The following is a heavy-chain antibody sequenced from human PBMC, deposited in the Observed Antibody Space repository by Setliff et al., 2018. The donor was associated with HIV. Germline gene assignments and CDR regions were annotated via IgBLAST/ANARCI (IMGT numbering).Heavy chain of an antibody. V-gene: IGHV4-38-2*01. CDR3: ARGGVAAASYYFDY. D-gene: IGHD6-13*01. J-gene: IGHJ4*02. CDR1: GYSISSGYY. Sequence: PSETLSLTCAVSGYSISSGYYWGWIRQPPGKGLEWVGSIYHSGTTYYNPSLKSRVTISVDTSKNQFSLKLSSVTAADTAVYYCARGGVAAASYYFDYWGQGTLVTVSS. CDR2: IYHSGTT.